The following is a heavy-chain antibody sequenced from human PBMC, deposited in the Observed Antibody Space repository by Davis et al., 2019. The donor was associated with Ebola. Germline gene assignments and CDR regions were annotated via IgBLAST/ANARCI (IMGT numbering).Heavy chain of an antibody. Sequence: GESLKISCAASGFTFDDYAMHWVRQAPGKGLEWVSAISGSGGSTYYADSVKGRFTISRDNSKNTLYLQMNSLRAEDTAVYYCAKVSFGSGWLNRWFDPWGQGTLVTVSS. CDR3: AKVSFGSGWLNRWFDP. J-gene: IGHJ5*02. CDR1: GFTFDDYA. CDR2: ISGSGGST. D-gene: IGHD6-19*01. V-gene: IGHV3-23*01.